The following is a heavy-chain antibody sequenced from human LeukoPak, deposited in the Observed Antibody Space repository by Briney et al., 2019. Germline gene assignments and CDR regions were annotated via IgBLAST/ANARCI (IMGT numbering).Heavy chain of an antibody. Sequence: SVKVSCKASGGTFSSYAISWVRQAPGQGLEWMGGIIPIFGTANYAQKFRGRVTITADESTSTAYMELSSLRSEDTAVYYCARETVDWSDAFDVWGQGTMVTISS. J-gene: IGHJ3*01. CDR2: IIPIFGTA. V-gene: IGHV1-69*13. D-gene: IGHD5-12*01. CDR1: GGTFSSYA. CDR3: ARETVDWSDAFDV.